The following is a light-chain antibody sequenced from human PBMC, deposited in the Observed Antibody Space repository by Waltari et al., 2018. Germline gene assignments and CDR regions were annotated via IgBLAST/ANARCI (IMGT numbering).Light chain of an antibody. J-gene: IGLJ3*02. CDR3: CSYAGSSTFAV. Sequence: QSALTQPASVSGSPGQSITISCTGTSSDVGSYNLVSWYQQHPGKAPKLMIYEVSKRPSVFSNRLSGSKFGNTASLTISGLQAEDEADYYCCSYAGSSTFAVFGGGTKLTVL. CDR2: EVS. V-gene: IGLV2-23*02. CDR1: SSDVGSYNL.